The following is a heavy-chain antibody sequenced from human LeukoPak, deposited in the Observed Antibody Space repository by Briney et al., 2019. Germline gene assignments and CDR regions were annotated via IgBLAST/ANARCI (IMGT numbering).Heavy chain of an antibody. CDR3: ARQTVIVGTTRGFDY. CDR2: IYYSGHT. D-gene: IGHD1-26*01. Sequence: SETLSLTCTVSGGSISSSSYYWGWIRQPPGKGLGWIGSIYYSGHTYYNPSLKSRVTISVDTSKNQFSLKLSSVTAADTAVYYCARQTVIVGTTRGFDYWGQGTLVTVSS. V-gene: IGHV4-39*01. CDR1: GGSISSSSYY. J-gene: IGHJ4*02.